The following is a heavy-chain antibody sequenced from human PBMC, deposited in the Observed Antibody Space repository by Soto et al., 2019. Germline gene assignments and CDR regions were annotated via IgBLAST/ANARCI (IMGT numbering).Heavy chain of an antibody. V-gene: IGHV1-69*13. J-gene: IGHJ4*02. D-gene: IGHD2-15*01. CDR3: ARGSRRGNDY. CDR2: IIPIFGTA. CDR1: VGALSSYA. Sequence: GASVKVACKGSVGALSSYAISRVRQAPGQGLEWMGGIIPIFGTANYAQKFQGRVTITADESTSTAYMELSSLRSEDPAVYYCARGSRRGNDYWGQGTLVTVSS.